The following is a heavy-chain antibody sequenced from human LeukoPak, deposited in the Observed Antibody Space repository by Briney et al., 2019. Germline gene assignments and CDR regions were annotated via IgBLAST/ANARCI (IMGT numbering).Heavy chain of an antibody. CDR1: GFTFRNYA. Sequence: PGGSLRLSCAASGFTFRNYAMSWVRQAPGKGLEWVSGISSSGGSTYYADSVTGRLTISRDNSENTLYLQMNSLRAEDTAVYYCAKDFYGSGSYYNYFEYWGQGTLVTVSS. CDR3: AKDFYGSGSYYNYFEY. CDR2: ISSSGGST. J-gene: IGHJ4*02. V-gene: IGHV3-23*01. D-gene: IGHD3-10*01.